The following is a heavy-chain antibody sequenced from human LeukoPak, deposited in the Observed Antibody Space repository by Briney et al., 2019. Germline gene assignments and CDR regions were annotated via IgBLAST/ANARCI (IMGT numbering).Heavy chain of an antibody. Sequence: GGSLRLSCTASGFSFSTFWMNWVRQAPGKGLEWVANIKHDGSVKYYVDSVKGRFTISRDNAMQSLYLQMNSLRAEYTAVYYCAGGVSYWGRGTLVTVSS. CDR2: IKHDGSVK. J-gene: IGHJ4*02. CDR3: AGGVSY. V-gene: IGHV3-7*04. CDR1: GFSFSTFW.